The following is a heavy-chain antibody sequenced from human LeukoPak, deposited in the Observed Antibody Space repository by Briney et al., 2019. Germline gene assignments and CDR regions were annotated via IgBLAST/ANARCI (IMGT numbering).Heavy chain of an antibody. Sequence: PSETLSLTCTVSGGSISSYYWSWIRQPPGKGLEWIGYIYYSGSTNYNPSLKSRVTISVDTSKNQFSLKLSSVTAADTAVYYCARPTKKYSSGWYSYGGQGTLVTVSS. CDR2: IYYSGST. V-gene: IGHV4-59*12. CDR3: ARPTKKYSSGWYSY. D-gene: IGHD6-19*01. CDR1: GGSISSYY. J-gene: IGHJ4*02.